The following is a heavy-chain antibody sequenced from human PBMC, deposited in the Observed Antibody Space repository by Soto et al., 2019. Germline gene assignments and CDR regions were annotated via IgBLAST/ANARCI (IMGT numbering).Heavy chain of an antibody. D-gene: IGHD6-13*01. V-gene: IGHV1-18*01. CDR3: ARVGSNTPDMSIAAAPPPGYYYGMDV. Sequence: GASVKVSCKASGHTFTSYGISWVRQAPGQGLEWMGWISAYNGNTNYAQKLQGRVTMTRDTSTSTAYMELSSLRSDDTAVYYCARVGSNTPDMSIAAAPPPGYYYGMDVWGQGTTVTVSS. J-gene: IGHJ6*02. CDR2: ISAYNGNT. CDR1: GHTFTSYG.